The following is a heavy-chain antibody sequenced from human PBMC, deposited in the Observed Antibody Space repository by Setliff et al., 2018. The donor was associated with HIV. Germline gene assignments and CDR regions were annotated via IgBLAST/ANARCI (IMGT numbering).Heavy chain of an antibody. CDR2: IYHSGST. CDR1: GYSINSDFY. J-gene: IGHJ5*02. V-gene: IGHV4-38-2*01. Sequence: SETLSLTCVVSGYSINSDFYWGWLRQPPGMGLESPGRGLEWIGHIYHSGSTYYNPSLNSRVTMSIDMSKNQFSLSLTSVTAADTAIYYCARTWLHYGADIPRFDPWGQGVLVTVLL. D-gene: IGHD4-17*01. CDR3: ARTWLHYGADIPRFDP.